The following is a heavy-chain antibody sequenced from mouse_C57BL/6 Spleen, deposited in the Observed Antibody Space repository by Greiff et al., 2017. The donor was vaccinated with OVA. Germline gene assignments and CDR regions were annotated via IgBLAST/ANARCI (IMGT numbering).Heavy chain of an antibody. CDR2: ISYDGSN. D-gene: IGHD2-1*01. V-gene: IGHV3-6*01. J-gene: IGHJ4*01. CDR3: ARVDYGNYGYAMDY. Sequence: EVKLLESGPGLVKPSQSLSLTCSVTGYSITSGYYWNWIRQFPGNKLEWMGYISYDGSNNYNPSLKNRISITRDTSKKQFFLKLNSVTTEDTATYYGARVDYGNYGYAMDYWGQGTSVTVSS. CDR1: GYSITSGYY.